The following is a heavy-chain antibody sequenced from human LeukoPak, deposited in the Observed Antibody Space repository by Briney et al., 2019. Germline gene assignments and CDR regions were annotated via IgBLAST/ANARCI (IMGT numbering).Heavy chain of an antibody. V-gene: IGHV1-69*04. J-gene: IGHJ4*02. Sequence: SVKVSCKASGGTFSSYAISWVRQAPGQGLEWMGRIIPILGIANYAQKFQGRVTITADKSTSTAYMELSSLRSEDTAVYYCARGTMVRGATFDYWGQGTLVTVSS. D-gene: IGHD3-10*01. CDR2: IIPILGIA. CDR1: GGTFSSYA. CDR3: ARGTMVRGATFDY.